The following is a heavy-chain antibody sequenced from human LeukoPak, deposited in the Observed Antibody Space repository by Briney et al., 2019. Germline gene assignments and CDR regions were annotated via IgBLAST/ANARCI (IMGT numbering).Heavy chain of an antibody. CDR3: AKERYLLDS. Sequence: GGSLRLSCAASGFTFSGHGMHWVRQAPGKGLEWVALISFDGSDKYYGGFVRGRFTISRDNSNNTLYLQMNKLRVEDTAVYYCAKERYLLDSWGQGALFTVSS. D-gene: IGHD2-15*01. CDR1: GFTFSGHG. CDR2: ISFDGSDK. J-gene: IGHJ4*02. V-gene: IGHV3-30*18.